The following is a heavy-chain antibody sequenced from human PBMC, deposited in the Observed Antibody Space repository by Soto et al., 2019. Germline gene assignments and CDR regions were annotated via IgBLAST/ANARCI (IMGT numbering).Heavy chain of an antibody. CDR2: ITWHSGTI. CDR1: GLTFDQYT. Sequence: EVQLVESGGGLVQPGRSLRLACAASGLTFDQYTMHWVRQAPGKGLEWVSSITWHSGTIGYADSVKGRFTISRDNAKNSLYLQMNSLRGEDTALYYCAKEMITFGHINYYYMDVWGNGTTVTVSS. V-gene: IGHV3-9*01. CDR3: AKEMITFGHINYYYMDV. D-gene: IGHD3-16*01. J-gene: IGHJ6*03.